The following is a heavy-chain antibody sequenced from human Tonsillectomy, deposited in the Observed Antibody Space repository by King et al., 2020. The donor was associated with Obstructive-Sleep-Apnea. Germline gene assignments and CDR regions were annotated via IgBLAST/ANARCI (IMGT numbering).Heavy chain of an antibody. D-gene: IGHD2-15*01. J-gene: IGHJ6*02. Sequence: VQLVESGGGLVQPGRSLSLSCTASDFTFGDYALSWFRQAPGKGLEWVGFIRSEFYGGTTDYAASVKGRFTISRDDSKSIAYLQMNSLKTEDTAVYYCTSYCSGGSCTVFYYYAMDVWGQGTTVTVSS. CDR1: DFTFGDYA. CDR3: TSYCSGGSCTVFYYYAMDV. CDR2: IRSEFYGGTT. V-gene: IGHV3-49*03.